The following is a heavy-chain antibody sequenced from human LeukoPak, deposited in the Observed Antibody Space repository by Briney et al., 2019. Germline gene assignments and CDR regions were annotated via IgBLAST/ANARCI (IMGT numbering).Heavy chain of an antibody. D-gene: IGHD5-18*01. CDR2: ISSSSSYI. CDR3: ARERDTAMAPVHFDY. Sequence: PGGSLRLSCAASGFTFSSYSMNWVRQAPGKGLEWVSSISSSSSYIYYADSVKGRFTISRDNAKNSLYLQMNSLRAEDTAVYYCARERDTAMAPVHFDYWGQGTLVTVSS. J-gene: IGHJ4*02. V-gene: IGHV3-21*01. CDR1: GFTFSSYS.